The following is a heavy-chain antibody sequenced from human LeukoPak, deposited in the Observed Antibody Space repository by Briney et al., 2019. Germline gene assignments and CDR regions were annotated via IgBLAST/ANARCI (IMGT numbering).Heavy chain of an antibody. CDR2: INHSGST. CDR3: ARTYYYDSSGYSLGY. V-gene: IGHV4-34*01. D-gene: IGHD3-22*01. CDR1: GGSFIGYY. Sequence: SETLSLTCAVYGGSFIGYYWSWIRQPPGKGLEWIGEINHSGSTNYNPSLKSRVTISVDTSKNQFSLKLSSVTAADTAVYYCARTYYYDSSGYSLGYWGQGTLVTVSS. J-gene: IGHJ4*02.